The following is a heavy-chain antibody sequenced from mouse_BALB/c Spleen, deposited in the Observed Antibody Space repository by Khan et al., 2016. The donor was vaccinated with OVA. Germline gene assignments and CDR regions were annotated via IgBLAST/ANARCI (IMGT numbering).Heavy chain of an antibody. Sequence: QIQLVQFGPELKKPGETVKISCKASGYTFTNYGMNWVKQAPGQGLKWMGWINTYIGEPTYADDFKGRFAFSLETSASTAYLQINNLKNEDTATYFCARSNGNYWFAYWGQGTLVTVSA. D-gene: IGHD2-1*01. V-gene: IGHV9-3-1*01. CDR2: INTYIGEP. CDR3: ARSNGNYWFAY. J-gene: IGHJ3*01. CDR1: GYTFTNYG.